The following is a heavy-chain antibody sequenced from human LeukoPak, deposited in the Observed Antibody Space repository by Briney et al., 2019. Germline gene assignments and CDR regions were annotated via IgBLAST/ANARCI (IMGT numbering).Heavy chain of an antibody. Sequence: PGGSLRLSCAASGFTFSSYEMNWVRQAPGKGLEWVSYISSSGSTIYYADSVKGRFTISRDNAKNSLYLQMNSLRAEDTAVYYCARDQARDGYNGAFDIWGQGTMVTVS. V-gene: IGHV3-48*03. CDR2: ISSSGSTI. CDR3: ARDQARDGYNGAFDI. J-gene: IGHJ3*02. CDR1: GFTFSSYE. D-gene: IGHD5-24*01.